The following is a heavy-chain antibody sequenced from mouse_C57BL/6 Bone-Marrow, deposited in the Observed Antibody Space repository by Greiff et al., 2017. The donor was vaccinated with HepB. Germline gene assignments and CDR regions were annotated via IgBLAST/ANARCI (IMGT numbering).Heavy chain of an antibody. D-gene: IGHD1-1*01. V-gene: IGHV1-55*01. CDR2: IYPGSGST. CDR1: GYTFTSYW. Sequence: QVQLQQPGAELVKPGASVKMSCKASGYTFTSYWITWVKQRPGQGLEWIGDIYPGSGSTNYNENFKSKATLTVDTSSSTAYMQLSSLTSEDSAVYYCARITTVVADFDYWGQGTTLTVSS. J-gene: IGHJ2*01. CDR3: ARITTVVADFDY.